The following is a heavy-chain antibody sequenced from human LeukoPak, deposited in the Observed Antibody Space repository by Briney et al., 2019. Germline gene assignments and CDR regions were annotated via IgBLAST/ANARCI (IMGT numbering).Heavy chain of an antibody. Sequence: SVKVSCKASGGTFSSYAISWVRQAPGQGLEWMGGIIPIFGTANYAQKFQGRVTMTRDTSTSTVYMELSSLRSEDTTVYYCARTHIQLWSRGFDYWGQGTLVTVSS. V-gene: IGHV1-69*05. CDR2: IIPIFGTA. J-gene: IGHJ4*02. CDR1: GGTFSSYA. D-gene: IGHD5-18*01. CDR3: ARTHIQLWSRGFDY.